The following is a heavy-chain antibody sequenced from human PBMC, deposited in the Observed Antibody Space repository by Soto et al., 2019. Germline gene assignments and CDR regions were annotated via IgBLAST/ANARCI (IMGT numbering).Heavy chain of an antibody. CDR2: INPSGGST. D-gene: IGHD3-16*01. J-gene: IGHJ5*02. Sequence: ASVKVSCKASGYTFTSYYMHWVGQAPGQGLEWMGIINPSGGSTSYAQKFQGRVTMTRDTSTSTVYMELSSLRSEDTAVYYCTRIGGGSGLLDPWGQGTRVTVSS. CDR1: GYTFTSYY. V-gene: IGHV1-46*01. CDR3: TRIGGGSGLLDP.